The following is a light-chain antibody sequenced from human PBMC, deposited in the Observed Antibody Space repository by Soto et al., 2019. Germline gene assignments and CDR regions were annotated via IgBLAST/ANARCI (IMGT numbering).Light chain of an antibody. V-gene: IGKV3-20*01. CDR1: QSVNDNY. Sequence: EIVMTQSPGTLSLSPGERATLSCRARQSVNDNYVAWYQQKPGQAPRLLIFRASNTATGIPDRFSGSGSGTEFILTISGLEPEDFALYFCQQYGSSAPITFGQGTRLEIK. CDR3: QQYGSSAPIT. J-gene: IGKJ5*01. CDR2: RAS.